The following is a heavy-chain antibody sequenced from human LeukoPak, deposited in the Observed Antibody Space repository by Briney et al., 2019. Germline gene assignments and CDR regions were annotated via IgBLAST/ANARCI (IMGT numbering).Heavy chain of an antibody. D-gene: IGHD6-13*01. V-gene: IGHV1-69*13. CDR2: IIPIFGTA. CDR1: GGTFSSYA. CDR3: ARAPLAAAGPNDY. Sequence: GASVKVSCTASGGTFSSYAISWVRQAPGQGLEWMGGIIPIFGTANYAQKFQGRVTITADESTSTAYMELSSLRSEDTAVYYCARAPLAAAGPNDYWGQGTLVTVSS. J-gene: IGHJ4*02.